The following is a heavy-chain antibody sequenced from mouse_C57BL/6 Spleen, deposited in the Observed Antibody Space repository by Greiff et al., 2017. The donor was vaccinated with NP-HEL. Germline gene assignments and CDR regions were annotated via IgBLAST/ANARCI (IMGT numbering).Heavy chain of an antibody. J-gene: IGHJ2*01. CDR1: GFSFNTYA. Sequence: EVHLVESGGGLVQPKGSLKLSCAASGFSFNTYAMNWVRQAPGKGLEWVARIRSKSNNYATSYADSVKDRFTISRDDSESMLYLQKNNLKTEDTGMYYCVGHENGDYWGQGTTLTVSS. CDR2: IRSKSNNYAT. CDR3: VGHENGDY. V-gene: IGHV10-1*01.